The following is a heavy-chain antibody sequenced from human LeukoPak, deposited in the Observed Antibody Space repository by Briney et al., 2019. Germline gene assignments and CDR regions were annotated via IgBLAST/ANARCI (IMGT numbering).Heavy chain of an antibody. CDR3: ASEGLLWFGELPNWFDP. CDR1: GGSISSSSYY. D-gene: IGHD3-10*01. Sequence: SETLSPTCTVSGGSISSSSYYWGWIRQPPGKGLEWIGSIYYSGSTYHNPSLKSRVTISVDTSKNQFSLKLSSVTAADTAVYYCASEGLLWFGELPNWFDPWGQGTLVTVSS. V-gene: IGHV4-39*01. CDR2: IYYSGST. J-gene: IGHJ5*02.